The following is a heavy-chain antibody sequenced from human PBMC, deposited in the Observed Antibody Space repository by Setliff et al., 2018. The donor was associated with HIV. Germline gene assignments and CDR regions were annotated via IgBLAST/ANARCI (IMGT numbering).Heavy chain of an antibody. CDR2: IYHSGGT. J-gene: IGHJ6*03. V-gene: IGHV4-59*01. CDR1: GYAINNNFF. CDR3: ARDDYMDV. Sequence: PSETLSLTCAVSGYAINNNFFWSWIRQPPGKGLEWIGYIYHSGGTKYNPSLKSRVSISVDTSKNQFSLKLISVTAADTAVYYCARDDYMDVWGKGTTVTAP.